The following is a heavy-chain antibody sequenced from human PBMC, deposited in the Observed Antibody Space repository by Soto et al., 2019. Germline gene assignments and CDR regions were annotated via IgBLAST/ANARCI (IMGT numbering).Heavy chain of an antibody. J-gene: IGHJ6*02. D-gene: IGHD5-12*01. CDR2: ISGSGGST. V-gene: IGHV3-23*01. CDR1: GFTFSSYA. Sequence: EVQLLESGGGLVQPGGSLRLSCAASGFTFSSYAMSWVRQAPGKGLEWVSAISGSGGSTYYADSVKGRFTISRDNSKNTLYLQMNSLRAENTAVYYCAKDRDIVSYYYYYGMDVWGQGTTVTVSS. CDR3: AKDRDIVSYYYYYGMDV.